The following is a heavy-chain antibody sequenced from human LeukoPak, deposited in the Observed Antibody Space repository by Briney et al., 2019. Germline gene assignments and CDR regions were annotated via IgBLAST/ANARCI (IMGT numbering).Heavy chain of an antibody. D-gene: IGHD5-24*01. CDR2: KWSDGSNQ. CDR3: AKSPADGFKTDYWYFDL. J-gene: IGHJ2*01. CDR1: GFTFSSFG. Sequence: GGSLRLSCAASGFTFSSFGMHWVRQAPGKGLEWVAVKWSDGSNQYYADPVRGRFTISRDNSKNTLFLQMNSLRTEDTAVYYCAKSPADGFKTDYWYFDLWGRGTLVTASS. V-gene: IGHV3-33*06.